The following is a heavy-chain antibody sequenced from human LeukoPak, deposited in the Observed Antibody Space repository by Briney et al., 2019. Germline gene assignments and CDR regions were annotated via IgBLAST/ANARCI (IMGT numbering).Heavy chain of an antibody. J-gene: IGHJ2*01. CDR1: GFTFSSFW. V-gene: IGHV3-74*01. D-gene: IGHD2-15*01. CDR3: AREGKEPGSGYFDL. Sequence: PGGSLRLSCAASGFTFSSFWMHWVRQAPGKGLVWVSRINSVGSSTSYADSVKGRFTISRDNAKNTLYLQMNSLRAEDTAVYYCAREGKEPGSGYFDLWGRGTVVTVSS. CDR2: INSVGSST.